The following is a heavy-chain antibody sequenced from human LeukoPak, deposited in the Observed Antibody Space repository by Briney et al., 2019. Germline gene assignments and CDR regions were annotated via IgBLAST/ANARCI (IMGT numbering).Heavy chain of an antibody. J-gene: IGHJ4*02. CDR1: GGSISSYY. V-gene: IGHV4-4*07. CDR3: ARALPDSSGYYLTIDY. CDR2: IYTSGST. D-gene: IGHD3-22*01. Sequence: PSETLSLTCTVSGGSISSYYWSWIRQPAGKGLEWIGRIYTSGSTNYNPSLKSRVTMSVDTSKNQFSLKLSSVTAADTAVYYCARALPDSSGYYLTIDYWSQGTLVTVSS.